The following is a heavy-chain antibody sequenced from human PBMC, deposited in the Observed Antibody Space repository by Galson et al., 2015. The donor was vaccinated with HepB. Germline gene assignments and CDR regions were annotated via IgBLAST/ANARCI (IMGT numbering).Heavy chain of an antibody. CDR3: AKCHEEEMADTAFDN. CDR2: ISDSGDST. CDR1: GFTFNSYA. D-gene: IGHD5-24*01. J-gene: IGHJ4*02. Sequence: SLRLSCAGSGFTFNSYAMSWVRQAPGKGLEWVSTISDSGDSTHFADSVKGRFTISRDNSKDTLYLQMNSLRAEDTAVYFCAKCHEEEMADTAFDNWGQGTLVAVSS. V-gene: IGHV3-23*01.